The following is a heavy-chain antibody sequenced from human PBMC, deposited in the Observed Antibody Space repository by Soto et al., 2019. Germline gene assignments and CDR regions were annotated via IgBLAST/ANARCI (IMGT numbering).Heavy chain of an antibody. J-gene: IGHJ4*02. CDR1: GGSFSDHY. CDR3: ARVGGFNYLSDY. D-gene: IGHD3-10*01. Sequence: QVQLQQWGAGLLKPSETLSLTCAVYGGSFSDHYWSWIRQPPGKGLEWIGEISHSGSTNYNPSLKSRVTLSVDTSKNQFSLKLSSVSAADTAVYYCARVGGFNYLSDYWGQGTLVTVSS. CDR2: ISHSGST. V-gene: IGHV4-34*01.